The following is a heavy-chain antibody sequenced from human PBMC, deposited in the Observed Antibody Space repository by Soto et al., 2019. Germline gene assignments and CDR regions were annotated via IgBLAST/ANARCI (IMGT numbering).Heavy chain of an antibody. CDR1: GFTFSTYA. D-gene: IGHD1-20*01. CDR2: ISYDGSNE. V-gene: IGHV3-30-3*01. Sequence: QVQVVESGGGVVQPGMSLRLSCAASGFTFSTYAMHWVRQAPGKRLEWVAVISYDGSNEYYVDSVKGRITISRDNSNNTLNKHMNSLREVDTAVYYCAIGSAGHYNSGTLLDWGQGTLVPVS. CDR3: AIGSAGHYNSGTLLD. J-gene: IGHJ4*02.